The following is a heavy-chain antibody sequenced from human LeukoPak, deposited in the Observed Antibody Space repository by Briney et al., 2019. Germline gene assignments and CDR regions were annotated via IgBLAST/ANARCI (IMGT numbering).Heavy chain of an antibody. Sequence: ASVKVSCKASGYTFTSYYMHWVRQVPGQGLEWMGIINPSGGSTTYAQQFQGRVTMTRDTSTSTVYMELSSLRSEYTAVYYCARGPWHYFDYWGQGTLVTVSS. J-gene: IGHJ4*02. CDR3: ARGPWHYFDY. V-gene: IGHV1-46*01. CDR1: GYTFTSYY. CDR2: INPSGGST.